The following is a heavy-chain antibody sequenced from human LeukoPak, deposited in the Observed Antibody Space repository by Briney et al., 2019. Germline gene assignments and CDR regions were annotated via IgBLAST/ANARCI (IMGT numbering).Heavy chain of an antibody. Sequence: ASVKVSCKASGGTFSSYAISWVRQAPGQRLEWMGWINAGNGNTKYSQKFQGRVTITRDTSASTAYMELSSLRSEDTAVYYCARAGLFGSGFDYWGQGTLVTVSS. J-gene: IGHJ4*02. D-gene: IGHD6-19*01. CDR3: ARAGLFGSGFDY. CDR1: GGTFSSYA. V-gene: IGHV1-3*01. CDR2: INAGNGNT.